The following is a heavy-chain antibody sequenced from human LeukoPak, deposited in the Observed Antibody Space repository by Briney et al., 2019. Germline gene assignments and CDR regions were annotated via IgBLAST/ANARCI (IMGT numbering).Heavy chain of an antibody. D-gene: IGHD4-17*01. V-gene: IGHV3-48*02. J-gene: IGHJ4*02. CDR3: ARGETAVTSYLHY. CDR1: GFIFSNFG. Sequence: TGGSLRLSCAASGFIFSNFGMNWVRQAPGKGLQWLSYISTTSSTIYYADSVKGRFTISRDNAKNSLYLQMNSLRDEDTAVYYCARGETAVTSYLHYWGQGTLVTVSS. CDR2: ISTTSSTI.